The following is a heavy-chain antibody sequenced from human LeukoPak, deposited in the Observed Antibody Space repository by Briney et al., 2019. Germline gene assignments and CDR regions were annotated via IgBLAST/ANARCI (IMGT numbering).Heavy chain of an antibody. Sequence: SQTLSLTCAISGDSVSNNIATWNWVRQSPSRGLEWLGRTYYRSRWGNDYAISVKGRITINPDTSRNQFSLQLNSVTPEDTAVYYCARGGGKERLRLGYWGQGTLVTVSS. CDR1: GDSVSNNIAT. J-gene: IGHJ4*02. CDR3: ARGGGKERLRLGY. V-gene: IGHV6-1*01. CDR2: TYYRSRWGN. D-gene: IGHD4-23*01.